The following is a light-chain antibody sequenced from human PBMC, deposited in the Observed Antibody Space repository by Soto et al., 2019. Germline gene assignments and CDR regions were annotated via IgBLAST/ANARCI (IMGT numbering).Light chain of an antibody. J-gene: IGLJ1*01. V-gene: IGLV1-47*01. CDR2: KNN. CDR3: ASWDDSLSGYV. Sequence: QSVLTQPPSASGTPGQRVTISCSGSSSSIGTNYVYWYHQLPGTAPKLLIYKNNQRPSGVPDRFSGSKSGTSASLAISGLRSEDEADYHCASWDDSLSGYVFGTGTKLTVL. CDR1: SSSIGTNY.